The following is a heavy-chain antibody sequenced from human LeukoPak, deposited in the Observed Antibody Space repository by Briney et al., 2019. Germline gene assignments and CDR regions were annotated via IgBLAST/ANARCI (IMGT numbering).Heavy chain of an antibody. Sequence: PGGSLRLSCAASGFTVSSNYMSWVRQAPGKGLEWVSLIYSGGSTYYADSVKGRFTISRDNSKNTLYLQMNSLRAEDTAVYYCARDRGNGEFDYWGQGTLVTVSS. V-gene: IGHV3-53*01. CDR1: GFTVSSNY. CDR3: ARDRGNGEFDY. D-gene: IGHD3-10*01. J-gene: IGHJ4*02. CDR2: IYSGGST.